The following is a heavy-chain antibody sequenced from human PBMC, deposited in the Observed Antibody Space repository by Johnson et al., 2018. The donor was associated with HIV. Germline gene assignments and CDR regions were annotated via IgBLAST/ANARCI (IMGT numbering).Heavy chain of an antibody. CDR1: GFTFSDYW. Sequence: VQLVESGGGLVQPGGSLRLSCAASGFTFSDYWMSWVRQAPGKGLEWVANIKQDGSEKYYVDSVKGRFTISRDNAKNSLYLQMNSLRAEDTAVYYCARLAFDIWGQGTMVTVSS. J-gene: IGHJ3*02. CDR3: ARLAFDI. V-gene: IGHV3-7*02. CDR2: IKQDGSEK.